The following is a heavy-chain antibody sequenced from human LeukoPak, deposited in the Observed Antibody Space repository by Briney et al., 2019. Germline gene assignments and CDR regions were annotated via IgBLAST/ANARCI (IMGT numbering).Heavy chain of an antibody. CDR1: GYTFTSYG. V-gene: IGHV1-18*01. CDR2: ISAYNGNT. J-gene: IGHJ4*02. Sequence: ASVKVSCKASGYTFTSYGISWVRQAPGQGLEWMGWISAYNGNTNYAQKLQGRVTMTTDTSTSTAYMELSSLRSEDTAVYYCATGSPRYSSSLPFDYWGQGTLVTVSS. CDR3: ATGSPRYSSSLPFDY. D-gene: IGHD6-13*01.